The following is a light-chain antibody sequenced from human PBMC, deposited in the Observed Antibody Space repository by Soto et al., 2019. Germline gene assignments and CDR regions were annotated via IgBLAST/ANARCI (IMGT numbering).Light chain of an antibody. J-gene: IGKJ1*01. CDR1: QGIRSA. Sequence: AIQLTQSPSSLPASVGDRVTITCRASQGIRSALGWYQQKPGKVPKLLIYAASTLQSGVPPRFSGSGSGTDFTLTISSLQPEDFATYYCLLDFSYFWAFGQGTKV. V-gene: IGKV1-6*01. CDR2: AAS. CDR3: LLDFSYFWA.